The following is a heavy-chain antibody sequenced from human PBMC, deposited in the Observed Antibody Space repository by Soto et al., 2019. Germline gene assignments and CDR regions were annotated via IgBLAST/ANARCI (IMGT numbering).Heavy chain of an antibody. CDR1: GGSISSGGYS. V-gene: IGHV4-30-2*01. CDR2: IYHSGST. D-gene: IGHD4-4*01. J-gene: IGHJ4*02. CDR3: ATDSRGNYAHLGY. Sequence: LSLTCAVSGGSISSGGYSWSWIRQPPGKGLEWIGYIYHSGSTYYNPSLKSRVTTSVDMSTGTAYMELSGLRSEDAAVYYCATDSRGNYAHLGYWGQGTLVTVSS.